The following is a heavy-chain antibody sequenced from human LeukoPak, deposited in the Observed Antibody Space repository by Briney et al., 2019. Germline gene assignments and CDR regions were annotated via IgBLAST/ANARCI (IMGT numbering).Heavy chain of an antibody. J-gene: IGHJ4*02. CDR2: ISGNSGRT. D-gene: IGHD4-17*01. V-gene: IGHV1-18*01. CDR3: ARVGSAYGDALEYDY. CDR1: GYSFTTYV. Sequence: ASVKVSCKASGYSFTTYVISWMRQAPGQGLEWMGWISGNSGRTDYSPKLQDRVTMTTDTSTSTAYMELRSLTSADTGTYYCARVGSAYGDALEYDYWGQGTLVTVSS.